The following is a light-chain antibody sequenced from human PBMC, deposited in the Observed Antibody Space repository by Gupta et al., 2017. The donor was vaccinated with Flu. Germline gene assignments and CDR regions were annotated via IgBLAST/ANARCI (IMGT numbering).Light chain of an antibody. Sequence: SYELTQPPSVSVSPGQTASITCSGDKLGDKYVCWYHQKPGQSPVLIIHQDTKRPSGIPERFSGSNSGNTATLTISGTQAVVEADYYCQVWDSGTYVFGTGTKVTVL. J-gene: IGLJ1*01. CDR1: KLGDKY. CDR3: QVWDSGTYV. V-gene: IGLV3-1*01. CDR2: QDT.